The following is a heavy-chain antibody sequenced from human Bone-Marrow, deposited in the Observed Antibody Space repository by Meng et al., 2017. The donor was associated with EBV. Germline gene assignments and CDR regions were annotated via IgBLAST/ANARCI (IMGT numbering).Heavy chain of an antibody. CDR2: LIPMSDAP. CDR3: ASESGRGFTPDY. Sequence: QVQLVQSGAEVKKTGSSGKVSCKTPGGTFRGDAISWVRQAPGQGLEWMGGLIPMSDAPHYAQKFQGRVTITADESTSTHYMDLSGLRSEDTAVYYCASESGRGFTPDYWGQGTLVTVSS. CDR1: GGTFRGDA. D-gene: IGHD3-10*01. V-gene: IGHV1-69*01. J-gene: IGHJ4*02.